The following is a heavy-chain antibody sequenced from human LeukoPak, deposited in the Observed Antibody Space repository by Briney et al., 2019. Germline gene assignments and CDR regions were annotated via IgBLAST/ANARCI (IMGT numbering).Heavy chain of an antibody. Sequence: GGSLRLSCAASGFTFSSYTMNWVRQAPGKGLEWVSAISGSGGSTYYADSVKGRFTISRDNSKNTLYLQMNSPRAEDTAVYYCAKDGHYYDSSGYYPIWGQGTMVTVSS. CDR1: GFTFSSYT. D-gene: IGHD3-22*01. CDR2: ISGSGGST. CDR3: AKDGHYYDSSGYYPI. J-gene: IGHJ3*02. V-gene: IGHV3-23*01.